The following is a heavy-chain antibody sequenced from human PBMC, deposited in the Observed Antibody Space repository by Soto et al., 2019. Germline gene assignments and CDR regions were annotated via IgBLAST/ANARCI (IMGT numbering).Heavy chain of an antibody. V-gene: IGHV1-18*01. J-gene: IGHJ4*02. CDR2: INPYNSKR. CDR1: GYTFNTYG. D-gene: IGHD5-12*01. CDR3: ARGMSCYDSYYLDD. Sequence: QVQLVQSGAAVKKPGASVKVSCKASGYTFNTYGISWVRQAPGQGLEWVGRINPYNSKRNDSVEFQGRVTMTTDTSTSTAYMELRSLRSVDTALYYCARGMSCYDSYYLDDWGQGTLVTVSS.